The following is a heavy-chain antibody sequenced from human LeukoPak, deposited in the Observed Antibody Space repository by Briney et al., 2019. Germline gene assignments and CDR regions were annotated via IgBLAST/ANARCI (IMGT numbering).Heavy chain of an antibody. CDR2: IIPIFGTA. CDR3: ASRSTGYSSGWYDGDAFDI. CDR1: GGTFSSYA. V-gene: IGHV1-69*05. Sequence: SVKVSCKASGGTFSSYAISWVRQAPGQGLEWMGGIIPIFGTANYAQEFQGRVTITTDESTSTAYMELSSLRSEDTAVYYRASRSTGYSSGWYDGDAFDIWGQGTMVTVSS. J-gene: IGHJ3*02. D-gene: IGHD6-19*01.